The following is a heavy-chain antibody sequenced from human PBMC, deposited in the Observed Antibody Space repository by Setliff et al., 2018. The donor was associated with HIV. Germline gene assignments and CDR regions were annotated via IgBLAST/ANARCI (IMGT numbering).Heavy chain of an antibody. CDR2: IYTSGST. V-gene: IGHV4-4*07. CDR1: GGYISSYY. CDR3: ARDGFWSGYIDY. D-gene: IGHD3-3*01. Sequence: PSETLSLTCTVSGGYISSYYWSWIRQPAGKGLEWIGRIYTSGSTNYNPSLKSRVTMSVDTSKNQFSLKLSTVTAADTAVYYCARDGFWSGYIDYWGQGTLVTVSS. J-gene: IGHJ4*02.